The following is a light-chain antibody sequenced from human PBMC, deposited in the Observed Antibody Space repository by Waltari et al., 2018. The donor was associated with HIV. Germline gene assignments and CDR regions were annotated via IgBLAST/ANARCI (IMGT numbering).Light chain of an antibody. CDR2: RNN. Sequence: QSVLTQPPSAAGTPGQRVTIPCSGSNSNIGSNSVTWYQQFPGTAPKLLIYRNNQRPSGVPDRFSGSKSGTSASLAIRGLQSEDEADYYCSSWHDSPNGWVFGAGTKLTVL. CDR3: SSWHDSPNGWV. J-gene: IGLJ3*02. V-gene: IGLV1-44*01. CDR1: NSNIGSNS.